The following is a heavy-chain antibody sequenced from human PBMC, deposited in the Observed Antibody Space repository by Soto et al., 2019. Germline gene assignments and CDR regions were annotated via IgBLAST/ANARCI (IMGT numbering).Heavy chain of an antibody. V-gene: IGHV1-46*03. CDR3: ARVDSGWGSYSPFDY. J-gene: IGHJ4*02. Sequence: QVQLVQSGAEVKKPGASVKVSCKASGYTFTSYYMHWVRQAPGQGLEWMGIINPSGGSTSYAQKFQGRVTTTRDTSTSTVYMELSSLRSEDTAVYSCARVDSGWGSYSPFDYWGQGTLVTVSS. D-gene: IGHD1-26*01. CDR2: INPSGGST. CDR1: GYTFTSYY.